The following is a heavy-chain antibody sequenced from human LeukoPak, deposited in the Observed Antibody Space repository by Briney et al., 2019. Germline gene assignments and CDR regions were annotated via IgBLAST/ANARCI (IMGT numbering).Heavy chain of an antibody. CDR3: AKDMGTWDYGVDY. CDR1: GFTVGSNY. D-gene: IGHD4-17*01. Sequence: GGSLRLSCAASGFTVGSNYMSWVRQAPGEGLEWVSGISSSGGVTYYLDSVKGRFTISGDNAKNSLYLQMNSLRAEDTALYYCAKDMGTWDYGVDYWGQGTLVTVSS. J-gene: IGHJ4*02. CDR2: SSSGGVT. V-gene: IGHV3-53*05.